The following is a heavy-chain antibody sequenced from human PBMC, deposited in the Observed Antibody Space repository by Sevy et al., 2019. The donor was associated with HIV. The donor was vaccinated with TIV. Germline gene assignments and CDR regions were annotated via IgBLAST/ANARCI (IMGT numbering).Heavy chain of an antibody. D-gene: IGHD6-13*01. Sequence: SETLSLTCTVSGGSFSSSSYYWGWIRQPPGKGLEWIGSIYYSGSTYYNPSLKSRVTISVDTSKNQFSLKLSSVTAADTAVYYSARQYGSSWYRYYYYYYMDVWGKGTTVTVSS. CDR1: GGSFSSSSYY. V-gene: IGHV4-39*01. J-gene: IGHJ6*03. CDR3: ARQYGSSWYRYYYYYYMDV. CDR2: IYYSGST.